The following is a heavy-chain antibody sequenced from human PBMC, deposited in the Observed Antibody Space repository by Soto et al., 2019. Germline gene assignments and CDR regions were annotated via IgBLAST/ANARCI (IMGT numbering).Heavy chain of an antibody. Sequence: KPSETLSLTCTVSGGSISSSGYFWGWIRQPPGKSLEWMGSIYYNGITYYNPSLKSRVTISVDTSKNQFSLKLSSVTAADTAVYHCARQGRAVGLTYYYSAMDVWGQGTRVTVSS. CDR1: GGSISSSGYF. V-gene: IGHV4-39*01. J-gene: IGHJ6*02. CDR3: ARQGRAVGLTYYYSAMDV. CDR2: IYYNGIT. D-gene: IGHD6-19*01.